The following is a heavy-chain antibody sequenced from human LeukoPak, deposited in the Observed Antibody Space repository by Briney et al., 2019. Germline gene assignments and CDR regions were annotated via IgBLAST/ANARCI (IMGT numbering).Heavy chain of an antibody. J-gene: IGHJ5*02. CDR1: GGSISSSDYY. D-gene: IGHD3-10*01. V-gene: IGHV4-39*07. Sequence: SETLSLTCTVSGGSISSSDYYWGWIRQPPGKGLEWIANIYYIGTTYYNPSLKSRVTMSVDTSKNQFSLKLSSVTAADTAVYYCARGTANWFDPWGQGTLVTVSS. CDR3: ARGTANWFDP. CDR2: IYYIGTT.